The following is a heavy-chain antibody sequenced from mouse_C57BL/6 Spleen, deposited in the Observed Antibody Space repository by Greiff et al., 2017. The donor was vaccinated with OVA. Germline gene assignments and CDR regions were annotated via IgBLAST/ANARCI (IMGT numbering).Heavy chain of an antibody. V-gene: IGHV1-15*01. CDR1: GYTFTAYE. J-gene: IGHJ3*01. CDR3: TSSLGAD. Sequence: QVQLQQSGAELVRPGASVTLSCKASGYTFTAYEMHWVKQTPVHGLEWIGAIDPETGGTAYNQKFKGKAILTADKSSSTAYMELRSLTSEDSAVYYCTSSLGADWGQGTLVTVSA. D-gene: IGHD1-1*01. CDR2: IDPETGGT.